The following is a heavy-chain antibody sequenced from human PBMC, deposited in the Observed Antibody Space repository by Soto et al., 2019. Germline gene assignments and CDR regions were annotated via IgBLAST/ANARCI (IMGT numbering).Heavy chain of an antibody. CDR1: AFTVSTYY. CDR3: AKDHLRRVWQQLVRIGSGPPPDYGMDV. Sequence: GRSLRLSCAPSAFTVSTYYMSWIRQARGKWLEWVSYISSSGSNISYADSVKGRFTISRDNPKNSLYLQMNSLRAEDTAVYYCAKDHLRRVWQQLVRIGSGPPPDYGMDVWGQGTLVTVSS. CDR2: ISSSGSNI. V-gene: IGHV3-11*04. D-gene: IGHD6-13*01. J-gene: IGHJ6*02.